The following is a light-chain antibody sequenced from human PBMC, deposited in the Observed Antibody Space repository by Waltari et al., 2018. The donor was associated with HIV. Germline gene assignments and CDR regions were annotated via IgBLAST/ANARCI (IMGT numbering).Light chain of an antibody. Sequence: QSALTQPPSASGSPGQSVTISCTGSSSDIGGYDFVSWFQQHPGKAPKLVIYEVYKRPSGVPDRISGTKSGNTATLTVSGLQAEDEAYYHCSSYAGNYNLVFGGGTKLTVL. CDR3: SSYAGNYNLV. J-gene: IGLJ3*02. CDR2: EVY. V-gene: IGLV2-8*01. CDR1: SSDIGGYDF.